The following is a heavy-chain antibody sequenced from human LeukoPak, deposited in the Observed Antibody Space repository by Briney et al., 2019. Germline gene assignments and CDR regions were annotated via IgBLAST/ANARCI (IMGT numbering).Heavy chain of an antibody. Sequence: GDSLRLSCAASGFTFGRYSMNWVRQAPGKGLEWVSSITSSSSYIYYADSVKGRFTISRDNVKNSLYLQMHSLRAEDTAVYYCARIDWVTDFWGQGTLVTVSS. CDR3: ARIDWVTDF. V-gene: IGHV3-21*06. J-gene: IGHJ4*02. D-gene: IGHD2-21*01. CDR2: ITSSSSYI. CDR1: GFTFGRYS.